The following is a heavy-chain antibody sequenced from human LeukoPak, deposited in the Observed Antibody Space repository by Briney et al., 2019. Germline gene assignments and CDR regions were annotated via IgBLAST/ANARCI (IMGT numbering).Heavy chain of an antibody. V-gene: IGHV4-38-2*01. CDR1: GYSISSGYY. J-gene: IGHJ5*02. CDR3: ARALRLSGWYPWFDP. CDR2: IYHSGST. Sequence: SETLSLTCAVSGYSISSGYYWGWIRQPPGKGLEWIGSIYHSGSTYYNPSLKSRVTISVDTSKNRFSLKLSSVTAADTAVYYCARALRLSGWYPWFDPWGQGTLVTVSS. D-gene: IGHD6-19*01.